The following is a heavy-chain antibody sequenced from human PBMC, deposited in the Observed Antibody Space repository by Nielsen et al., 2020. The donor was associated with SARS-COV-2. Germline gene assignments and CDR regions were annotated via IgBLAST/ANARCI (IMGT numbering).Heavy chain of an antibody. Sequence: SETLSLTCVVSGGSFTGYYWNWIRQPPGKGLEWIGFTYHSGSTNYNPSLKSRVTISVDRSKNQFSLKLTSVTAADTAVYYCARLQGGYSYGRGGHFDNWGQGTLVTVST. D-gene: IGHD5-18*01. CDR2: TYHSGST. CDR3: ARLQGGYSYGRGGHFDN. V-gene: IGHV4-59*01. CDR1: GGSFTGYY. J-gene: IGHJ4*02.